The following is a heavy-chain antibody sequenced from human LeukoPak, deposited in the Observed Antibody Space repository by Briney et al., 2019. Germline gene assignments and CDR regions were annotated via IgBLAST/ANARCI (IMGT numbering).Heavy chain of an antibody. CDR2: IYSGGST. CDR1: GFTVSGNY. D-gene: IGHD3-22*01. V-gene: IGHV3-66*04. CDR3: ARLADSSGYYLYYFDY. J-gene: IGHJ4*02. Sequence: GGSLRLSCAASGFTVSGNYMSWVRQAPGKGLEWVSVIYSGGSTYYADSVKGRFTISRDNSKNTLYLQMNSLRAEDTAVYYCARLADSSGYYLYYFDYWGQGTLVTVSS.